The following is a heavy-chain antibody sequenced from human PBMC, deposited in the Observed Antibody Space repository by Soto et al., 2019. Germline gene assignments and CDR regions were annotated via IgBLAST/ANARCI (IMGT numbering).Heavy chain of an antibody. V-gene: IGHV3-48*02. D-gene: IGHD3-22*01. CDR2: ISSSSSTI. CDR3: ASGGTYYYYDSLGHSY. CDR1: GFTFSSYS. J-gene: IGHJ4*02. Sequence: PGGSLRLSCAASGFTFSSYSMNWVRQAPGKGLQWISYISSSSSTIYYADSVKGRFTISRDNAKNSLYLQMSSLRDEDTAVYYCASGGTYYYYDSLGHSYWGQGNLVTVSS.